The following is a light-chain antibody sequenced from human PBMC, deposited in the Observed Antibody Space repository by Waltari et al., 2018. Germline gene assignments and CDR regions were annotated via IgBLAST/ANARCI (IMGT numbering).Light chain of an antibody. CDR1: QSIGSW. Sequence: DLQMTQSPSTLSASVGERVTITCRASQSIGSWFAWYQQKPGKAPKLLIYKASSLESGVPSRFSGSGSGTEFTLTISGLQPDDFATYYCQQYNSYVTWTFGQGTKVEIK. CDR2: KAS. CDR3: QQYNSYVTWT. V-gene: IGKV1-5*03. J-gene: IGKJ1*01.